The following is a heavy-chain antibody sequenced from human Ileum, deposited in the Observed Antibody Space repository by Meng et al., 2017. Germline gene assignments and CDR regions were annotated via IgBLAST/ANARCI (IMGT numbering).Heavy chain of an antibody. CDR2: INHSGST. Sequence: QVQLHQWGAGLLTPSETLSRPCAVFGGSFNDYYWSWIRQPPGKGLEWIGEINHSGSTNYNPSLKSRVTISVDTSKNQFSLKLSSVTAADTAVYYCARVSSMIMVYGGSYFDYWGQGTLVTVSS. D-gene: IGHD2-8*01. CDR3: ARVSSMIMVYGGSYFDY. V-gene: IGHV4-34*01. CDR1: GGSFNDYY. J-gene: IGHJ4*02.